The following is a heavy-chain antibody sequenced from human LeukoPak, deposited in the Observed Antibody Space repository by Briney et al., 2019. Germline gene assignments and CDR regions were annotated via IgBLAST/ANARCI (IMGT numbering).Heavy chain of an antibody. CDR3: ARVGALITIFGVVSD. CDR1: GGSFSGYY. Sequence: SETLSLTCAVYGGSFSGYYWSWIRQPPGKGLEWIGEINHSGSTNYNPSLKSRVTISVDTSKNQFSLKLSSVTAADTAVYYCARVGALITIFGVVSDWGQGTLVTVSS. V-gene: IGHV4-34*01. J-gene: IGHJ4*02. CDR2: INHSGST. D-gene: IGHD3-3*01.